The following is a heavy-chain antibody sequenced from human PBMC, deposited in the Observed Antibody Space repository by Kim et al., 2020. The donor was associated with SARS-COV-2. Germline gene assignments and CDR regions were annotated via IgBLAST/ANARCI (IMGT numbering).Heavy chain of an antibody. CDR2: IIPIFGAA. Sequence: SVKVSCKASGCTFSSNSMSWVRQVPGKGLEWLGGIIPIFGAANNAQKFQGRLTITADESTSTAYMELSSLRSEDTAVYYCARGAYYDSSTYYNYYLDYWGQGTLVTVSS. V-gene: IGHV1-69*13. CDR1: GCTFSSNS. CDR3: ARGAYYDSSTYYNYYLDY. D-gene: IGHD3-22*01. J-gene: IGHJ4*02.